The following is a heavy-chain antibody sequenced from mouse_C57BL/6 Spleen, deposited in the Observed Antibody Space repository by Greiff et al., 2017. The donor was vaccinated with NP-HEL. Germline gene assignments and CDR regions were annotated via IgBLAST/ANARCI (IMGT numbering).Heavy chain of an antibody. CDR1: GYTFTDYS. CDR2: INPNNGGT. V-gene: IGHV1-22*01. J-gene: IGHJ4*01. CDR3: AQDYSMAY. Sequence: EVKLMESGPELVKPGASVTMSCKASGYTFTDYSMHWVKQSHGKSLEWIGYINPNNGGTSYNQKFKGKATLTVNKSSSTAYMELRSLTSEDFAFYYCAQDYSMAYWGQGTSVTVSS.